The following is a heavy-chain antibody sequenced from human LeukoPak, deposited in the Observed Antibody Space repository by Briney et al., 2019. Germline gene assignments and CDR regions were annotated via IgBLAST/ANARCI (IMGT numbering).Heavy chain of an antibody. CDR3: ARPGGTYLHESFDI. CDR1: GGSISSSSYY. Sequence: SETLSLTCTVSGGSISSSSYYWGWIRQPPGKGLEWIGSIYYSGSTYYNPSLKSRVTISVDTSKSQFSLKLSSVTAADTAVYYCARPGGTYLHESFDIWGQGTMVTVSS. D-gene: IGHD1-26*01. J-gene: IGHJ3*02. CDR2: IYYSGST. V-gene: IGHV4-39*01.